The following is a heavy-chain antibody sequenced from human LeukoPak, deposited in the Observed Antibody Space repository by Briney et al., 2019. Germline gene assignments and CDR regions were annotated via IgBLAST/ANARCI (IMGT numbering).Heavy chain of an antibody. CDR1: GFTFTNYG. D-gene: IGHD3-9*01. CDR3: AKDLITIISPVDY. Sequence: PGGSLRLSCAASGFTFTNYGMNWVRQAPGKGLEWVSSISGSGDSTYYADSVKGRFTISRDNSKNTLSLQMNSLRAEDTAVYYCAKDLITIISPVDYWGQGTLVTVSS. V-gene: IGHV3-23*01. J-gene: IGHJ4*02. CDR2: ISGSGDST.